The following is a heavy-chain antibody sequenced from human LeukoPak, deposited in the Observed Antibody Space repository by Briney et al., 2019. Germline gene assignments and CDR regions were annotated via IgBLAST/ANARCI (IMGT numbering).Heavy chain of an antibody. CDR3: AREAIRLRLGELSLLGYFDY. V-gene: IGHV1-69*04. CDR2: IIPILGIA. CDR1: GGTFSSYA. D-gene: IGHD3-16*02. Sequence: SVKVSCKASGGTFSSYAISWVRHAPGQGLEWMGRIIPILGIANYAQKFQGRVTITADKSTSTAYLELSSLRSEDTAVYYCAREAIRLRLGELSLLGYFDYWSQGTLVTVSS. J-gene: IGHJ4*02.